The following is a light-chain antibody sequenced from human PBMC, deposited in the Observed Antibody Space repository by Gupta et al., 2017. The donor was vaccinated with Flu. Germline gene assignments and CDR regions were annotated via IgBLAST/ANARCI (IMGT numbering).Light chain of an antibody. Sequence: VTIFCSGSSSNIGSNYVYWYQQLPGTAPKLLIYRNNQRPSGVPDRFSGSKSGTSASLAISGLRSEDEADYYCAAWDDSLSGRWVFGGGTKVTVL. V-gene: IGLV1-47*01. J-gene: IGLJ3*02. CDR2: RNN. CDR3: AAWDDSLSGRWV. CDR1: SSNIGSNY.